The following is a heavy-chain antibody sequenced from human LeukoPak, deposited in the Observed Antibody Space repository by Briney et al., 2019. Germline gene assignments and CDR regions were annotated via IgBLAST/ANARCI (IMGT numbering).Heavy chain of an antibody. V-gene: IGHV4-39*07. J-gene: IGHJ3*02. CDR1: GGSISSSSYY. Sequence: SETLSLTRTVSGGSISSSSYYWGWIRQPPGKGLEWIGSIYYSGSTYYNPSLKSRVTISVDTSKNQFSLKLSSVTAADTAVYYCARDLSRYYDSSGYYMDDAFDIWGQGTMVTVSS. CDR2: IYYSGST. CDR3: ARDLSRYYDSSGYYMDDAFDI. D-gene: IGHD3-22*01.